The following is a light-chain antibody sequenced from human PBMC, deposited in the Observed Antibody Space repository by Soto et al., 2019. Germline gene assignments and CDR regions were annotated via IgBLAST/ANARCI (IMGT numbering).Light chain of an antibody. CDR2: AAS. Sequence: DIQMTQSPSSLSSSVGDRVTIRCRASQSIGKHLNWYQQKPGKAPKFLIYAASNLQSGVPSRFSGSGSGTDFTLTVNSLQPEDFATYYCQQGYTSAITFGQGTRLEIK. CDR3: QQGYTSAIT. J-gene: IGKJ5*01. CDR1: QSIGKH. V-gene: IGKV1-39*01.